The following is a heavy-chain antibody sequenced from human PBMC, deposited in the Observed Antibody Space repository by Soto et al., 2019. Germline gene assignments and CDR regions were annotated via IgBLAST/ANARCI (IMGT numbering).Heavy chain of an antibody. CDR1: GYSFTSYW. J-gene: IGHJ6*02. CDR3: ARHGVLRYFDWLGMDV. Sequence: GESLKISCKGSGYSFTSYWISWVRQMPGKGLEWMGRIDPSDSYTNYSPSFQGHVTISADKSISTAYLQWSSLKASDTAMYCCARHGVLRYFDWLGMDVWGQGTTVTVSS. D-gene: IGHD3-9*01. V-gene: IGHV5-10-1*01. CDR2: IDPSDSYT.